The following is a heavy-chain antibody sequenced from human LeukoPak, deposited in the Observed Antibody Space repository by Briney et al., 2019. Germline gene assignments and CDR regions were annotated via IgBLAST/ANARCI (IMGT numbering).Heavy chain of an antibody. Sequence: GGSLRLSCAASGFSVSNDYMSWVRQAPGKGLEWVSFIYSAGRTYYADSVRGRFTISRDNSKNTLYLQMNSLRAEDTAVYYCAKYLVSAARSDYHYYGMDVWGQGTTVSVS. V-gene: IGHV3-53*01. CDR3: AKYLVSAARSDYHYYGMDV. CDR2: IYSAGRT. D-gene: IGHD2-2*01. CDR1: GFSVSNDY. J-gene: IGHJ6*02.